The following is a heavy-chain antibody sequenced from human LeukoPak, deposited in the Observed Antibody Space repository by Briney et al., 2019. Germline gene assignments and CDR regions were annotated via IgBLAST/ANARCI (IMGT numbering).Heavy chain of an antibody. D-gene: IGHD6-13*01. J-gene: IGHJ6*03. CDR3: ARHRQQLVGNFYYYYMDV. CDR2: VLQVGSI. Sequence: SETLSLTCAVYGGSFSGYYWSWIRQPPGKGLEWLGEVLQVGSIHYNPSLRGRVTNSLDTSKNSFSLKLTSVTPADTAVYYCARHRQQLVGNFYYYYMDVWGKGTTVTVSS. V-gene: IGHV4-34*12. CDR1: GGSFSGYY.